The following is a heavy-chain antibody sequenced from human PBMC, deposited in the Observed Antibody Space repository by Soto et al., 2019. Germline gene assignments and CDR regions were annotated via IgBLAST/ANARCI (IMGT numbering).Heavy chain of an antibody. V-gene: IGHV3-30*18. Sequence: GGSLRLSCAASGFTFSSYGMHWVRQAPGKGLEWVAVISYDGSNKYYADSVKGRFTISRDNSKNTLYLQMNSLRAEDTAVYYCAKDFSGENTYYDYVWGSYRYLANPYFDYWGQGTLVTVSS. J-gene: IGHJ4*02. CDR1: GFTFSSYG. D-gene: IGHD3-16*02. CDR2: ISYDGSNK. CDR3: AKDFSGENTYYDYVWGSYRYLANPYFDY.